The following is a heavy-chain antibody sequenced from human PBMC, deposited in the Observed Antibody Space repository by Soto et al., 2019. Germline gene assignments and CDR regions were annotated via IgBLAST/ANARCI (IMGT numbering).Heavy chain of an antibody. CDR3: AICLHYCSGGSCYADAFDI. D-gene: IGHD2-15*01. CDR1: GGSISSGGYY. J-gene: IGHJ3*02. Sequence: SETLSLTCTVSGGSISSGGYYWSWIRQHPGKGLEWIGYIYYSGSTYYNPSLKSRVTISVDTSKNQFYLKLSSVTAADTAVYYCAICLHYCSGGSCYADAFDIWGQGTMVTVSS. CDR2: IYYSGST. V-gene: IGHV4-31*03.